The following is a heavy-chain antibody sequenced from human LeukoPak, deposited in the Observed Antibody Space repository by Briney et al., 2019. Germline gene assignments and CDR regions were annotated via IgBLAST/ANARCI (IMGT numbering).Heavy chain of an antibody. CDR3: ASLDSSGYYYYFDY. V-gene: IGHV4-39*01. Sequence: KPSETLSLTCTVSGGSISSSSYYWGWIRQPPGKGLEWIGSIYYSGSTYYNPSLKSRVTISVDTSKNQFSLKLSSVTAADTAVYYCASLDSSGYYYYFDYWGQGTLVTVSS. J-gene: IGHJ4*02. CDR1: GGSISSSSYY. D-gene: IGHD3-22*01. CDR2: IYYSGST.